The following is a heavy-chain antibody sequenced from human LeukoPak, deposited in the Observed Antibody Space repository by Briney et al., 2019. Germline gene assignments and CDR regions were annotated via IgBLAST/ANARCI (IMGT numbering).Heavy chain of an antibody. D-gene: IGHD6-19*01. CDR2: INHSGST. J-gene: IGHJ5*02. CDR1: GGSFSGYY. V-gene: IGHV4-34*01. Sequence: SETLSLTCAVYGGSFSGYYWSWIRQPPGKGLEWIGEINHSGSTNYNPSLKSRVTISVDTSKNQFSLKLSSVTAADTAVYYCARSQWLALDPWGQGTLVTVSS. CDR3: ARSQWLALDP.